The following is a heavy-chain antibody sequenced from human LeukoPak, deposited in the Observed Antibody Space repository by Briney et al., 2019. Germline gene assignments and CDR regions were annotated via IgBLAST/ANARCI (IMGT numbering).Heavy chain of an antibody. CDR1: GGSISSYY. J-gene: IGHJ4*02. D-gene: IGHD6-13*01. V-gene: IGHV4-59*01. CDR2: IYYSGST. Sequence: RTSETLSLTCTVSGGSISSYYWSWIRQPPGKGLEWIGYIYYSGSTNYNPSLKSRVTISVDTSKNQFSLKLSSVTAADTAVYYCARLIAAAGILFWDYWGQGTLVTVSS. CDR3: ARLIAAAGILFWDY.